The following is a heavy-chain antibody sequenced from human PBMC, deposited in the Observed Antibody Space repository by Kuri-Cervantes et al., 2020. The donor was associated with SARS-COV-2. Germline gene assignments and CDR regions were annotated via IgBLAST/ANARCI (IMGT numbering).Heavy chain of an antibody. J-gene: IGHJ4*02. CDR2: ISYDGSNK. Sequence: GESLEISWAASGVTFSSYAMHWVRQAPGKGLEWVAVISYDGSNKYYADSVKGRFTISRDNSKNTLYLQMNSLRAEDTAVYYCATDYDYGDGIDYWGQGTLVTVSS. CDR3: ATDYDYGDGIDY. D-gene: IGHD4-17*01. V-gene: IGHV3-30*04. CDR1: GVTFSSYA.